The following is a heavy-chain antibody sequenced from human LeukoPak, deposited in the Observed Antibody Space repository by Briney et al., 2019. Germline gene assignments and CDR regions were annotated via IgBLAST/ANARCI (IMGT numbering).Heavy chain of an antibody. J-gene: IGHJ4*02. V-gene: IGHV3-30-3*01. CDR2: ISYDGSNK. Sequence: TGGSLRLSCAASGFTFSSYAMHWVRQAPGKGLEWVAVISYDGSNKYYADSVKGRFTISRDNSKNTLYLQMNSLRAEDTAVYYCARDLGWYYGSAENYWGQGTLVTVSS. CDR1: GFTFSSYA. D-gene: IGHD3-10*01. CDR3: ARDLGWYYGSAENY.